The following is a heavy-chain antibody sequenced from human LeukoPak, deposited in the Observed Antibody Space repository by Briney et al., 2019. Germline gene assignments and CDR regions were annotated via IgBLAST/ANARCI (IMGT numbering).Heavy chain of an antibody. CDR2: ISYDGSSK. D-gene: IGHD6-19*01. V-gene: IGHV3-30-3*01. Sequence: GGSLRLSCAASGFIFNSYALHWVRQAPGKGLEWVAVISYDGSSKYFADSVKGRFTISRDTSKNTLYLQMNSLRAEDTAVYYCARANRPFHSSGWYKDYWGQGTLVTVSS. CDR1: GFIFNSYA. CDR3: ARANRPFHSSGWYKDY. J-gene: IGHJ4*02.